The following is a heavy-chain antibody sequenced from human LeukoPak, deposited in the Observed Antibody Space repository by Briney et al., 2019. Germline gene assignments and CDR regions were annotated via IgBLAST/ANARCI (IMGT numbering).Heavy chain of an antibody. CDR2: IYYSGST. D-gene: IGHD1-26*01. CDR1: GGSISSYY. CDR3: ARGTQYSGSSWDWYFDL. V-gene: IGHV4-59*01. Sequence: SETLSLTCTVSGGSISSYYWSWIRQPPGKGLEWIGYIYYSGSTNYNPSLKSRVTISVDTSKNQFSLKLSSVTAADTAVYYCARGTQYSGSSWDWYFDLWGRGTLVTVSS. J-gene: IGHJ2*01.